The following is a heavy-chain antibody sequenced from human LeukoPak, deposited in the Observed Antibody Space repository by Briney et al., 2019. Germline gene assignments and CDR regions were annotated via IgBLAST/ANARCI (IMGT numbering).Heavy chain of an antibody. CDR1: SGSISTSNYY. CDR3: ARGRRVLLGSYGYRGGAFDI. V-gene: IGHV4-61*05. Sequence: PSETLSLTCTVSSGSISTSNYYWGWVRQPPGTGLEWIGYIHYSGSTNYNPSLKSRVTISVDTSKNQFSLKLSSVTAADTAVYYCARGRRVLLGSYGYRGGAFDIWGQGTMVTVSS. CDR2: IHYSGST. J-gene: IGHJ3*02. D-gene: IGHD5-18*01.